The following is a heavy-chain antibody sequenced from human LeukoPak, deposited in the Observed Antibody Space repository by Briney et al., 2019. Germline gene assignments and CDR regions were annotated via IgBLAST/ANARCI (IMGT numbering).Heavy chain of an antibody. V-gene: IGHV1-2*02. D-gene: IGHD6-19*01. CDR1: GYTFTGYY. J-gene: IGHJ5*02. Sequence: GASVKVSCKASGYTFTGYYMHWVRQAPGQGLEWMGWINPNSGGTNYAQKFQGRVTITRDTSASTAYMELSSLRSEDMAVYYCARAGPNSSGWSYNWFDPWGQGTLVTVSS. CDR2: INPNSGGT. CDR3: ARAGPNSSGWSYNWFDP.